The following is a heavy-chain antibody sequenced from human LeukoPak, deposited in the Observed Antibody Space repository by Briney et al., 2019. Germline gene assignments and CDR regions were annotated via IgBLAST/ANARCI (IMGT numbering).Heavy chain of an antibody. J-gene: IGHJ5*02. Sequence: GGSLKLSCAASGFTFSDYYMSWIRQAPGKGLEWVSYISSSGSTIYYADSVKGRFTISRDNAKNSLYLQMNSLRAEDTAVYYCARDFRLYNWFDPWGQGTLVTVSS. CDR2: ISSSGSTI. CDR3: ARDFRLYNWFDP. V-gene: IGHV3-11*01. CDR1: GFTFSDYY.